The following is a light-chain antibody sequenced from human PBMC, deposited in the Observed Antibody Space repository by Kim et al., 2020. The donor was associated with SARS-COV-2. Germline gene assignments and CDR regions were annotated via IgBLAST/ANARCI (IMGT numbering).Light chain of an antibody. J-gene: IGLJ3*02. V-gene: IGLV1-44*01. CDR2: SKN. CDR3: ATWDDTLEGSV. Sequence: GQRVTISGSGSGSNIGSKTVNWYQQVPGAAPKLLIVSKNRRPSGVPDRVSGSKSDTSASLAISGLQSEDEADYYCATWDDTLEGSVFGGGTQLTVL. CDR1: GSNIGSKT.